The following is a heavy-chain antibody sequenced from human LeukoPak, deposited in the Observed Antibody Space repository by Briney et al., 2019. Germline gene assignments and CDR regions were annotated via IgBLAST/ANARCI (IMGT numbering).Heavy chain of an antibody. CDR1: GYTFTGYY. D-gene: IGHD2-2*01. V-gene: IGHV1-2*02. Sequence: GASVTVSCKASGYTFTGYYMHWVRQAPGQGLEWMGWINPNSGGTNYAQKFQGRVTMTRDTSISTAYMELSRLRSDDTAVYYCARGSRGYCSSTSCPHDAFDIWGQGTMVTVSS. CDR2: INPNSGGT. CDR3: ARGSRGYCSSTSCPHDAFDI. J-gene: IGHJ3*02.